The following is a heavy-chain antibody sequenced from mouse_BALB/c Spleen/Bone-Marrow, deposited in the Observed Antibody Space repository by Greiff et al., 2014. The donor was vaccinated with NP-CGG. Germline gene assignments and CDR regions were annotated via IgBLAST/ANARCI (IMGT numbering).Heavy chain of an antibody. CDR3: ARKKRNYGNYYWFPY. Sequence: VQRVESGAEFVMPGASVKMSCKASGYTFTDYWIHWVKQRPGQGLEWIGAIDTSDSYSSYNQKFKGKATLTVDESSSTAYMQLNSLTSEDSAVYYCARKKRNYGNYYWFPYWGQGTLVTFSA. CDR1: GYTFTDYW. D-gene: IGHD2-1*01. V-gene: IGHV1-69*01. CDR2: IDTSDSYS. J-gene: IGHJ3*01.